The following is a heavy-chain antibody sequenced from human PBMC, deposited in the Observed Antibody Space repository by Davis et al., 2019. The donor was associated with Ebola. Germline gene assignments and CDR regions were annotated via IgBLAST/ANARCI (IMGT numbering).Heavy chain of an antibody. J-gene: IGHJ6*02. CDR2: MNPNSGNT. CDR3: ATYGSGATYYGMDV. D-gene: IGHD3-10*01. V-gene: IGHV1-8*01. CDR1: GYTFTSYD. Sequence: ASVKVSCKASGYTFTSYDINWVRQATGQGLEWMGWMNPNSGNTGYAQKFQGRVTMTRNTSISTAYMELSSLRSEDTAVYYCATYGSGATYYGMDVWGQGTTVTVSS.